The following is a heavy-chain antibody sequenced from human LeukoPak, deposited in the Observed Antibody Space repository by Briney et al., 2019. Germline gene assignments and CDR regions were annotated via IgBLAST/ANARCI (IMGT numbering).Heavy chain of an antibody. D-gene: IGHD1-14*01. Sequence: ASVKVSCKASGYTFTSYAMHWVRQAPGQRLEWMGWINAGNGNTKYSQKFRGRVTITRDTSASTAYMKLSSLRSEDTAVYYCARVRGIYNWFDPWGQGTLVTVSS. V-gene: IGHV1-3*01. J-gene: IGHJ5*02. CDR2: INAGNGNT. CDR3: ARVRGIYNWFDP. CDR1: GYTFTSYA.